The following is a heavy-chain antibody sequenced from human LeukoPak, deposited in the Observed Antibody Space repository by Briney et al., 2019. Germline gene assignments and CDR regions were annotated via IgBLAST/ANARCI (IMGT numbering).Heavy chain of an antibody. CDR1: GYTFTDYY. D-gene: IGHD3-9*01. V-gene: IGHV1-2*02. J-gene: IGHJ4*02. CDR3: ARDRRYFGTRPPYYFDY. CDR2: INPNSGGK. Sequence: ASMKVSCKASGYTFTDYYLHWVRQAPGQGLEWMGWINPNSGGKNYAQKFQGRVTVTRDTSINTAYMELSRLRSDDTAVYYCARDRRYFGTRPPYYFDYWGQGSLVTVSS.